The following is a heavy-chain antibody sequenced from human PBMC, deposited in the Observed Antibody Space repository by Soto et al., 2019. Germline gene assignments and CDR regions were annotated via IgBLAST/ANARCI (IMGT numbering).Heavy chain of an antibody. D-gene: IGHD1-1*01. CDR3: ARGNRDV. Sequence: QVQLVESGGGVVQPGRSLRLSCAASGFTFNLFTFHWVRQAPGRGLEWVAVVSHVDDNKYYAVSVRGRFTIYRDNSKKMLYLQMNSLRADGTALYSCARGNRDVWGQGTPVTVSS. CDR1: GFTFNLFT. J-gene: IGHJ6*02. CDR2: VSHVDDNK. V-gene: IGHV3-30-3*01.